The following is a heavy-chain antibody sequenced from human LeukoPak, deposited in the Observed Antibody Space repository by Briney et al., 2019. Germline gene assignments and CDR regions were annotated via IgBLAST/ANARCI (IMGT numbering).Heavy chain of an antibody. CDR2: IKQDGSEK. J-gene: IGHJ4*02. D-gene: IGHD2-15*01. CDR1: GFTFSSYW. CDR3: ARDGGYCSGGTCYSTH. Sequence: PGGSLRLSCEASGFTFSSYWMNWVRQAPGKGLEWVANIKQDGSEKYYVDSVKGRFTISRDNAKDSLYLQMNCLRAEDTAVYYWARDGGYCSGGTCYSTHWGQGTLVTVSS. V-gene: IGHV3-7*03.